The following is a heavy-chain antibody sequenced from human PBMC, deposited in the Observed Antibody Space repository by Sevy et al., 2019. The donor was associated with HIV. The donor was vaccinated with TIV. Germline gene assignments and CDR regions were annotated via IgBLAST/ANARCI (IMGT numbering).Heavy chain of an antibody. V-gene: IGHV5-51*01. D-gene: IGHD3-9*01. CDR1: GYTFTNYW. CDR3: TRHRPFTGDLLTGYLDY. J-gene: IGHJ4*02. CDR2: IHPADSDT. Sequence: GESLKISCKISGYTFTNYWIAWVRLMPGRGLEWMGVIHPADSDTRYSPSFQGHVTISADQSSSTTYLQWSGLEASDSAMYYCTRHRPFTGDLLTGYLDYWGQGTLVTVSS.